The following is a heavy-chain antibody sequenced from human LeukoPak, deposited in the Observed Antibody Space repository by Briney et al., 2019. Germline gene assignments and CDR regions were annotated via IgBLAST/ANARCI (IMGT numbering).Heavy chain of an antibody. V-gene: IGHV1-2*02. D-gene: IGHD3-22*01. J-gene: IGHJ4*02. CDR3: ARALGITMIVRFDY. CDR1: GYTFTGYY. Sequence: ASVKVSCKASGYTFTGYYMHWVRQAPGQGLEWMGWINPNSGGTNYVQKFQGRVTMTRDTSISTAYMELSRLRSDDTAVYYCARALGITMIVRFDYWGQGTLVTVSS. CDR2: INPNSGGT.